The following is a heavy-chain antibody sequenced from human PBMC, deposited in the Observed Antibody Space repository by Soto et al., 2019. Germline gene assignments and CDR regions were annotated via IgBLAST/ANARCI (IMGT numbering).Heavy chain of an antibody. V-gene: IGHV4-31*03. J-gene: IGHJ6*02. D-gene: IGHD6-6*01. CDR1: GGSISSGGYY. CDR3: ARGSSIAGLYYGMDV. CDR2: NYYSGIT. Sequence: SETLSLTCTVSGGSISSGGYYWTWIRQHPGKGLEWIGYNYYSGITYYNPSLKSRVTISLDTSKNQFSLKLSSVIAAVMALYYFARGSSIAGLYYGMDVWGQGTTVTVCS.